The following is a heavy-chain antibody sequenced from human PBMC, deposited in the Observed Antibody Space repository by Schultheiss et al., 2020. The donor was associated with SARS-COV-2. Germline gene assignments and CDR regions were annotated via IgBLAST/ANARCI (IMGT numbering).Heavy chain of an antibody. D-gene: IGHD6-6*01. CDR1: GFTFSSYA. J-gene: IGHJ5*02. Sequence: GGSLRLSCAASGFTFSSYAMSWVRQAPGKGLEWVSAISGSGGSTNYADSVKGRFTISRDNAKNSLYLQMNSLRAEDTAVYYCAREDRAARLVYPWGQGTLVTVSS. CDR2: ISGSGGST. V-gene: IGHV3-23*01. CDR3: AREDRAARLVYP.